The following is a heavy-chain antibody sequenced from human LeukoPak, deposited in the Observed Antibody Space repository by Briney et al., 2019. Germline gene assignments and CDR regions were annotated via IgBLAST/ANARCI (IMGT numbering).Heavy chain of an antibody. D-gene: IGHD6-25*01. CDR3: ARATAAPSSYYFDH. CDR2: INHSGST. CDR1: GYSISSGYY. Sequence: SETLSLTCTVSGYSISSGYYWGWIRQPPGKGLEWIGEINHSGSTNYNPSLKSRVTISVDTSKNQFSLKLSSVTAADTAMYYCARATAAPSSYYFDHWGQGTLVTVSS. J-gene: IGHJ4*02. V-gene: IGHV4-38-2*02.